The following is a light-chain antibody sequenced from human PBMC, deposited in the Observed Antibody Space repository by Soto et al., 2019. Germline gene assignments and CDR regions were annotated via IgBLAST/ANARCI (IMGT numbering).Light chain of an antibody. CDR1: QDVTTN. J-gene: IGKJ5*01. Sequence: EIRITQFPATLSASPGGGATLSCRAAQDVTTNFAWYPLTRGQPPRLLIYDISTRETGVLARFSGSGAGTECTRTISGLQSEDFALDFCQQYNNLPFSFGQGTRLENK. V-gene: IGKV3-15*01. CDR3: QQYNNLPFS. CDR2: DIS.